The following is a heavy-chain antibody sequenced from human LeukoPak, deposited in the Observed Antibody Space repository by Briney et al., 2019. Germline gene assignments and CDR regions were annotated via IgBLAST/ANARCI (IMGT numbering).Heavy chain of an antibody. Sequence: GGSLRLSCAASGFTFSSYAMIWVRQAPGKGLEWVSAIRGNGGSTYYADSVKGRFTISRDNSKNTLYLQMNSLRAEDTAVYYCARTLIEYSVSSCYFDYWGQGTLVTVSS. CDR3: ARTLIEYSVSSCYFDY. V-gene: IGHV3-23*01. D-gene: IGHD6-6*01. J-gene: IGHJ4*02. CDR2: IRGNGGST. CDR1: GFTFSSYA.